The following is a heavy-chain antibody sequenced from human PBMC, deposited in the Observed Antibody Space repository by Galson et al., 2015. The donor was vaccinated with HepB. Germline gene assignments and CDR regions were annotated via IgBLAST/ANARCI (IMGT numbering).Heavy chain of an antibody. J-gene: IGHJ6*02. CDR1: GFTVSSNY. D-gene: IGHD3-10*01. Sequence: SLRLSCAASGFTVSSNYMSWVRQAPGKGLEWVSVIYSGGSAYYADSVKGRFTISKDNSKNTLYLQMNSLRAEDTAVYYCARDRDLAYYYYGMDVWGQGTTVTVSS. CDR2: IYSGGSA. V-gene: IGHV3-66*02. CDR3: ARDRDLAYYYYGMDV.